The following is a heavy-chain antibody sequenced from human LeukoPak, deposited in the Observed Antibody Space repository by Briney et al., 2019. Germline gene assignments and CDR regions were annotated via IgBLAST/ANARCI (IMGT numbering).Heavy chain of an antibody. CDR2: INSGGSV. Sequence: GGSLTLSCAASGFTFSNYAMSWVRQAPGMGLEWVSGINSGGSVYYADSVKGRFTISRDNSKNTLYLQMNSLRAEDTAIYYCAKDFRRLWPWGQGTLVTVSS. V-gene: IGHV3-23*01. J-gene: IGHJ4*02. D-gene: IGHD3-16*01. CDR3: AKDFRRLWP. CDR1: GFTFSNYA.